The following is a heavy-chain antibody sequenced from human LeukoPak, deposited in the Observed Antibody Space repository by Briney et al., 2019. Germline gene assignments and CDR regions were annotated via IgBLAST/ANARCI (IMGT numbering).Heavy chain of an antibody. J-gene: IGHJ4*02. Sequence: SETLSLTCNVSASSVSSYYWSWIRQPPGKGLEWMGYFYHSGGTNYNPSYGSRLTISLNTSKRQVSLTLSSVTPADSAVYYCARLSGYYGYVNFWGQGTLVTVSS. D-gene: IGHD3-22*01. CDR1: ASSVSSYY. CDR3: ARLSGYYGYVNF. CDR2: FYHSGGT. V-gene: IGHV4-59*02.